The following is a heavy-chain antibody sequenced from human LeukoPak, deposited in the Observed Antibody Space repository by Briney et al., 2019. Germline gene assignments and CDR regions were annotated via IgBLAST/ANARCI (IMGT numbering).Heavy chain of an antibody. CDR1: GYTFTSYG. CDR3: ARGQGIAARLNYYYYGMDV. V-gene: IGHV1-18*01. J-gene: IGHJ6*02. CDR2: ISAYNGNT. Sequence: GASVKVSCKASGYTFTSYGISWVRQAPGQGLEWMGWISAYNGNTNYAQKLQGRVTMTTDTSTSTAYMELSSLRSEDTAVYYCARGQGIAARLNYYYYGMDVWGQGTTVTVSS. D-gene: IGHD6-6*01.